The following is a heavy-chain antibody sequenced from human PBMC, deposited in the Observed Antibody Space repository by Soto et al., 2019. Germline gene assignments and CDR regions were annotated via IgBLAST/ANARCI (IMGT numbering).Heavy chain of an antibody. CDR2: IKQDGSAK. D-gene: IGHD6-19*01. CDR3: ARDADASGWYHYGFDV. J-gene: IGHJ6*02. Sequence: GGSLRLSCAASGFTFSSYWMNWVRQAPGKGLEWVANIKQDGSAKYYVDSVKGRFFISRDNAKNSLYLHINSLRAEDTAVYYCARDADASGWYHYGFDVWGQGTMVTVSS. V-gene: IGHV3-7*01. CDR1: GFTFSSYW.